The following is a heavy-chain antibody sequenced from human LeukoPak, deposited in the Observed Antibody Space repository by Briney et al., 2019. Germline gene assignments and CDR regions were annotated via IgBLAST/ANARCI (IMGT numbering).Heavy chain of an antibody. CDR1: GGSITAYY. CDR2: INHSRGT. V-gene: IGHV4-34*01. Sequence: SETLSLTCSVYGGSITAYYWSWIRQPPGKGLEWIGEINHSRGTKYNPSLESRVTILLDASKNEFSLNLNSETAADTAVYYCAREDYYFDSWGQGTLVTVSS. CDR3: AREDYYFDS. J-gene: IGHJ4*02.